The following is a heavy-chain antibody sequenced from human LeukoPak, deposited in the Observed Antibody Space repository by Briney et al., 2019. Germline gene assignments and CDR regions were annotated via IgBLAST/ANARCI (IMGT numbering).Heavy chain of an antibody. J-gene: IGHJ4*02. D-gene: IGHD3-10*01. V-gene: IGHV3-23*01. CDR3: AAEGRYYGSGPTGD. CDR2: ISIDGGRT. CDR1: GFTFSSYA. Sequence: GGSLRLSCAASGFTFSSYAMSWVRQAPGKGPEWVSTISIDGGRTYYADSVKGRFTVSRDTSKNTLYLQMNSLRSEDTAVYYCAAEGRYYGSGPTGDWGQGTLVTVSS.